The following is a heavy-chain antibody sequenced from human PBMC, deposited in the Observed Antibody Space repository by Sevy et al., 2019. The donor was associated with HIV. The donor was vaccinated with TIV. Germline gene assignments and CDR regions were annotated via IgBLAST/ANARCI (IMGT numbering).Heavy chain of an antibody. CDR2: ISGSGRST. CDR3: AKGYCSGGSCPRDYYYYGMDV. V-gene: IGHV3-23*01. J-gene: IGHJ6*02. CDR1: GFTFSTYA. Sequence: GGSLRLSCAASGFTFSTYAMNWVRQAPGKGLEWVSSISGSGRSTYYADSVEGRFTISRDNSKNTLYLQMNSLRADDTXVYYCAKGYCSGGSCPRDYYYYGMDVWGQGTTVTVSS. D-gene: IGHD2-15*01.